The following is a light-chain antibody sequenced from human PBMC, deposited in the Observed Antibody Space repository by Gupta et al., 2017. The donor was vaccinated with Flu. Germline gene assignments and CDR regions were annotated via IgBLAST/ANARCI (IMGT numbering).Light chain of an antibody. CDR2: LGS. CDR1: QSRLHSNGENY. CDR3: RQSLQTPLT. V-gene: IGKV2-28*01. J-gene: IGKJ4*01. Sequence: DIVMTQSRLSLRVTPGEPASISCRSSQSRLHSNGENYLDWYLQKPGQSPQLLIYLGSNRASGVPDRFSGSGSGTDFTLQISRVEAEDVGVYYCRQSLQTPLTFGGGTKVEIK.